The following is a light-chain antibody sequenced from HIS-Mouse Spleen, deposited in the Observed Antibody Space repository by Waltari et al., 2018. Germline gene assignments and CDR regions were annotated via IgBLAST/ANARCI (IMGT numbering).Light chain of an antibody. CDR2: GAS. CDR1: QSVSSSY. CDR3: QQYGSSPPLT. V-gene: IGKV3-20*01. Sequence: EIVLTQSPGTLSLSPGERATLSCRASQSVSSSYLAWYQQKPGQAPRLLIYGASSRATGIPDRVSGSGSVTDFTLTISRLEPEDFAVYYCQQYGSSPPLTFGQGTRLEIK. J-gene: IGKJ5*01.